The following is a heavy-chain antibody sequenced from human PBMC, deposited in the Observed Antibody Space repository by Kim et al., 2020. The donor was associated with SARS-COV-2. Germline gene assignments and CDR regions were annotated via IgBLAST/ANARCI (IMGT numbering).Heavy chain of an antibody. D-gene: IGHD3-3*01. CDR3: ARRTIFGNYYYGMDV. V-gene: IGHV5-51*01. Sequence: SFQGQVTISADKSISTAYLQWSSLKASDTAMYYCARRTIFGNYYYGMDVWGQGTTVTVSS. J-gene: IGHJ6*02.